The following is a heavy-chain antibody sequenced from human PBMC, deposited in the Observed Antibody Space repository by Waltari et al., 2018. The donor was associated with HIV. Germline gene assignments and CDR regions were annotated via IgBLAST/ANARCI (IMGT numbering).Heavy chain of an antibody. Sequence: EEQLMESGGGLVQPGGSLRVSCAASGFTFSRYWMHWVRQAPGKGLVWVSRINIDETTTTDEDSVKGRFTISRDNAKDTLYLQMNSLRGEDTAIYYCARESPDCLYMEWLPTDYWDQGTLVTVSS. CDR3: ARESPDCLYMEWLPTDY. CDR2: INIDETTT. CDR1: GFTFSRYW. J-gene: IGHJ4*02. V-gene: IGHV3-74*03. D-gene: IGHD3-3*01.